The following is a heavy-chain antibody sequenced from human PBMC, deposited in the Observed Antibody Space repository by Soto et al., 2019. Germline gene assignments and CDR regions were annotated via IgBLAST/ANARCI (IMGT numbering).Heavy chain of an antibody. V-gene: IGHV1-69*01. CDR1: GGTFSSYA. Sequence: QVQLVQSGAEVKKPGSSVKVSCKASGGTFSSYAISWVRQAPGQGLEWMGGIIPIFGTANYAQKFQGRVTITAYESTSTAYMELSSLRSEDTAVYYCARVFGDYDYYYYYGMDVWGQGTTVTVSS. D-gene: IGHD4-17*01. CDR3: ARVFGDYDYYYYYGMDV. J-gene: IGHJ6*02. CDR2: IIPIFGTA.